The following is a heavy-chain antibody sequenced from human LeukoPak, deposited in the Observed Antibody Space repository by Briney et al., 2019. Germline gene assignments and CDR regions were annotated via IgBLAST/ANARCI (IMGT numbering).Heavy chain of an antibody. D-gene: IGHD2-21*02. CDR2: IIPILGIA. CDR3: ASEKSRDLYYGMDV. CDR1: GGTFSSYA. J-gene: IGHJ6*02. V-gene: IGHV1-69*04. Sequence: GASVKVSCKASGGTFSSYAISWVRQAPGQGLEWMGRIIPILGIANYAQKFQGRVTITADKSTSTAYMELSSLRSEDTAVYYCASEKSRDLYYGMDVWGQGTTVTVSS.